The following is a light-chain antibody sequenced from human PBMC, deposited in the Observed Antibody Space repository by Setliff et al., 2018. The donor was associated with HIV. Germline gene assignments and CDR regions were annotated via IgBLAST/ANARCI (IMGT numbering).Light chain of an antibody. CDR1: SSDVGIYNF. J-gene: IGLJ1*01. CDR2: EVG. V-gene: IGLV2-14*01. Sequence: QSALTQPASVSGSPGQSITISCTGTSSDVGIYNFVSWYQQHPGKAPKLMIYEVGNRPSGVSNRFSGSKSGNTASLTISGLQAEDEADYYCSSYTSTTLYVFGTGTKVTVL. CDR3: SSYTSTTLYV.